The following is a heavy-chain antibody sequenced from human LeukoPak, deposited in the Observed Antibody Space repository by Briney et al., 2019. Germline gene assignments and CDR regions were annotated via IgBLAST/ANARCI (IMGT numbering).Heavy chain of an antibody. CDR2: IHTSGNT. D-gene: IGHD6-13*01. Sequence: SETLSLTCTVSGGSISSYFWSWIRQSAGKGLEWIGRIHTSGNTNYNPSLKSRVTMSVDTSENQFSPKLSSVTAADTAVFYCARVVGSSSFNRGYYYGMDVWGQGTTVTVSS. J-gene: IGHJ6*02. CDR1: GGSISSYF. CDR3: ARVVGSSSFNRGYYYGMDV. V-gene: IGHV4-4*07.